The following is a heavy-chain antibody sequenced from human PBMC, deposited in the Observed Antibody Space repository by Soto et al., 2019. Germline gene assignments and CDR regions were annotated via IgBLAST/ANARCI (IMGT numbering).Heavy chain of an antibody. J-gene: IGHJ6*02. CDR3: AKDMRAMVSYYYYYGMDV. CDR1: GFTFDDDA. V-gene: IGHV3-9*01. CDR2: ISWNSGSI. D-gene: IGHD5-18*01. Sequence: GGSLRFSCAASGFTFDDDAMHWVRQAPGKGLEWVSGISWNSGSIGYADSVKGRFTISRDNAKNSLYLQMNSLRAEDTALYYCAKDMRAMVSYYYYYGMDVWGQGTTVTVSS.